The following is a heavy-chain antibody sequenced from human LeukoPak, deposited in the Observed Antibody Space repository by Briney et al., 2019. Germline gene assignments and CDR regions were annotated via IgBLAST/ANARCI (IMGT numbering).Heavy chain of an antibody. V-gene: IGHV1-69*04. CDR1: GGTFNSYA. CDR2: IIPILGIA. Sequence: ASVKVSCKASGGTFNSYAISWVRQAPGQGLEWMGRIIPILGIANYAQKFQGRVTITADKSTSTAYMELSSLRSEDTAVYYCARGSTVTLDYYYYGMDVWGQGTTVTVSS. CDR3: ARGSTVTLDYYYYGMDV. J-gene: IGHJ6*02. D-gene: IGHD4-17*01.